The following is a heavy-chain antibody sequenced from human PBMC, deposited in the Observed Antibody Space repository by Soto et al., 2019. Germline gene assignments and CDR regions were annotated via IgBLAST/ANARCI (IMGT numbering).Heavy chain of an antibody. CDR3: VKDKFGKWLAPVDP. CDR2: ISSNGGST. Sequence: GGSLRLSCSPSGFTFSSYAMHWVRQAPGKGLEYVSAISSNGGSTYYADSVKGRFTISRDNSKNTLYLQMSSLRAEDTAVYYCVKDKFGKWLAPVDPWGQGNLVTVSS. D-gene: IGHD6-19*01. V-gene: IGHV3-64D*08. CDR1: GFTFSSYA. J-gene: IGHJ5*02.